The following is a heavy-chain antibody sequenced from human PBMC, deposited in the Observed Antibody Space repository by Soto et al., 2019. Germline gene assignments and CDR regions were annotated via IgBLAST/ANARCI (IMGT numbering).Heavy chain of an antibody. CDR3: ARSRLVKAVAGTNWFDP. Sequence: ASVKVSCKASGYTFTSYAMNWVRQAPGQGLEWMGWINTNTGNPTYAQGFTGRFVFSLDTSVSTAYLQICSLKAEDTAVYYCARSRLVKAVAGTNWFDPWGQGTLVTV. CDR1: GYTFTSYA. CDR2: INTNTGNP. V-gene: IGHV7-4-1*01. D-gene: IGHD6-19*01. J-gene: IGHJ5*02.